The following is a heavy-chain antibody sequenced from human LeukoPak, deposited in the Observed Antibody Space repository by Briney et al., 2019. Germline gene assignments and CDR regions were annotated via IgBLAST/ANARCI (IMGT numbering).Heavy chain of an antibody. D-gene: IGHD3-22*01. Sequence: SETLSLTCTVSGGSISSSSHSWGWIRQPPGKGLEWTGSIYYTGRTYYNPSLKSRVTISVDTSKNQFSLKLSSVTAADTAVYYCARDRRGYYDSSGYFDYWGQGTLVTVSS. CDR1: GGSISSSSHS. CDR3: ARDRRGYYDSSGYFDY. J-gene: IGHJ4*02. V-gene: IGHV4-39*07. CDR2: IYYTGRT.